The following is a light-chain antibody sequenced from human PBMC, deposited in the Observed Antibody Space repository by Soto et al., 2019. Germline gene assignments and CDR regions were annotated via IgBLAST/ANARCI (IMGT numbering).Light chain of an antibody. Sequence: QSALAQPASVSGSPGQSITISCTGTSSDVGAYNSVSWYQQHPHKAPQVIIYKGTQRPSGISNRFSGSTSGTVAFLTISGLQADDEADYFCCSSAPESTYLFGTGTKVTVL. J-gene: IGLJ1*01. CDR3: CSSAPESTYL. CDR1: SSDVGAYNS. V-gene: IGLV2-23*01. CDR2: KGT.